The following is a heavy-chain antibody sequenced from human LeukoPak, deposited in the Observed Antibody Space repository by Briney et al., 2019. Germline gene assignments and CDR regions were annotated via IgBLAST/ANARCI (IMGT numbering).Heavy chain of an antibody. D-gene: IGHD2-2*01. CDR3: AKGSPFRFPHWLCPYFDY. V-gene: IGHV3-23*01. CDR1: GFTFSSYA. CDR2: ISGSGGST. J-gene: IGHJ4*02. Sequence: GGSLRLSCAASGFTFSSYAMSWVRQAPGKGLEWVSAISGSGGSTYYADSVKGRFTISRDNSKNTLYLQMNSLRAEDTAVYYCAKGSPFRFPHWLCPYFDYWGQGTLVTVSS.